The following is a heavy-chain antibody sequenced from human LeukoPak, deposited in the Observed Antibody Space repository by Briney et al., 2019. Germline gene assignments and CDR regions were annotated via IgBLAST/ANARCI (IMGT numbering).Heavy chain of an antibody. Sequence: GGSLRLSCAASGFTVSSNYMSWVRQAPGKGLEWVSVIYSGGSTYYADSVKGRFTISRDNSKNTLYLQMNSLRAEDTAVCYCARDRLGADDAFDIWGQGTMVTVSS. D-gene: IGHD1-26*01. CDR1: GFTVSSNY. J-gene: IGHJ3*02. V-gene: IGHV3-53*01. CDR2: IYSGGST. CDR3: ARDRLGADDAFDI.